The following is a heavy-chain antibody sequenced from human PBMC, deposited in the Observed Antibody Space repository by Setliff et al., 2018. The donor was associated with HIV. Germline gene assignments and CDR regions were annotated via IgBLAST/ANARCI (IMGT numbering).Heavy chain of an antibody. J-gene: IGHJ4*02. CDR3: ARGPPIVVVPAALLTFDY. V-gene: IGHV1-18*01. Sequence: ASVKVSCKTSGYTFTSYGISWVRQAPGQGLEWMGWISGYNGNTNYAQKFQGRLTMTTDTSTSTAYMELRGLRSDDTAVYYCARGPPIVVVPAALLTFDYWGQGTLVTVSS. D-gene: IGHD2-2*01. CDR2: ISGYNGNT. CDR1: GYTFTSYG.